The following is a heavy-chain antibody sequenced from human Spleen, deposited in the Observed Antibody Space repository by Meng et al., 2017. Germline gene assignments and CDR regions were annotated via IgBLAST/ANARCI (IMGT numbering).Heavy chain of an antibody. D-gene: IGHD5-18*01. V-gene: IGHV4-39*07. Sequence: SETLSLTCSVSGGSISSSAYYWGWFRQPPGKGLEWIGEINHSGSTNYNPSLKSRVTISVDTSKNQFSLKLSSVTAADTAVYYCARKRLWGPNWFDPWGQGTLVTVSS. CDR3: ARKRLWGPNWFDP. CDR2: INHSGST. CDR1: GGSISSSAYY. J-gene: IGHJ5*02.